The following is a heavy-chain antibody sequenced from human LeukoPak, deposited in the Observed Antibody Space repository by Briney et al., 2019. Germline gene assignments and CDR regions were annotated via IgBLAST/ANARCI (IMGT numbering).Heavy chain of an antibody. V-gene: IGHV4-39*07. D-gene: IGHD3-9*01. CDR3: ARVNYDILTGYYNIPDY. CDR1: GGSISSSSYY. CDR2: IYYSGST. J-gene: IGHJ4*02. Sequence: SETLSLTCTVSGGSISSSSYYWGWIRQPPGKGLEWIGSIYYSGSTYYNPSLKSRVTISVDTSKNQFSLKLSSVTAADTAVYYCARVNYDILTGYYNIPDYWGQGTLVTVSS.